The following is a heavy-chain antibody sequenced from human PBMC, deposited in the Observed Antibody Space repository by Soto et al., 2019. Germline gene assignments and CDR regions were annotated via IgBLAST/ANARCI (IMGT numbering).Heavy chain of an antibody. CDR1: GGSFSGYY. J-gene: IGHJ6*02. D-gene: IGHD2-2*01. Sequence: SETLSLTCAVYGGSFSGYYWSWIRQPPGKGLEWIGEINHSGSTNYNPSLKSRVTISVDTSKNQFSLKLSSVTAADTAVYYCAREDGYCSSTSCAAYYYYYYGMDVWGQGTTVTAP. CDR2: INHSGST. CDR3: AREDGYCSSTSCAAYYYYYYGMDV. V-gene: IGHV4-34*01.